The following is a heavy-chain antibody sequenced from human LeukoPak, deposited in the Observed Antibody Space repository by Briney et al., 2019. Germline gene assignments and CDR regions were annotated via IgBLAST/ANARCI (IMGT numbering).Heavy chain of an antibody. CDR3: ARELRVAARRGFGY. D-gene: IGHD6-6*01. CDR1: GYTFTSYD. V-gene: IGHV1-8*01. Sequence: APVKVSCKASGYTFTSYDINWVRQATGQGLEWMGWMNPNSGNTGYAQKFQGRVTMTRNTSISTAYMELSSLRSEDTAVYYCARELRVAARRGFGYWGQGTLVTVSS. CDR2: MNPNSGNT. J-gene: IGHJ4*02.